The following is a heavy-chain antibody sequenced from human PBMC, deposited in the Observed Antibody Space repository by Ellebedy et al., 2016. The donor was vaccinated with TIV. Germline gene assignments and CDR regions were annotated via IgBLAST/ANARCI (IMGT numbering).Heavy chain of an antibody. CDR1: GYTFTSYD. D-gene: IGHD3-10*01. CDR2: MNPNTGDT. Sequence: ASVKVSXKASGYTFTSYDINWVRQAPGQGLEWMGWMNPNTGDTGYTQNFQGRVTMTRDTSISTAYMELSSLRSEDTAVYYCTRDYTGSGSARGYWGQGTLVTVSP. J-gene: IGHJ4*02. V-gene: IGHV1-8*01. CDR3: TRDYTGSGSARGY.